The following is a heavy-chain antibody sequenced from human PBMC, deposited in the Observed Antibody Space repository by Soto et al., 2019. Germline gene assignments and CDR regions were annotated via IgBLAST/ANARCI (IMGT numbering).Heavy chain of an antibody. CDR1: GFSLTTSGVG. V-gene: IGHV2-5*02. Sequence: SDLTRVNPTHTLRMTVDLSGFSLTTSGVGVGWVRQPHEKALAWLAVLYWDGDRRYSPSLKNRLTVAKDTSENQVILTMTNMDPVDTATYYCAHRTSLYDSSGLAFDYWGQGTLVTVSS. CDR3: AHRTSLYDSSGLAFDY. D-gene: IGHD3-22*01. CDR2: LYWDGDR. J-gene: IGHJ4*02.